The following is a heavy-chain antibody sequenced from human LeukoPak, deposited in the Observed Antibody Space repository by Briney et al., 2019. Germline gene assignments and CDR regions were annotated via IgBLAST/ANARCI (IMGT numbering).Heavy chain of an antibody. V-gene: IGHV5-51*01. J-gene: IGHJ4*02. CDR2: IYPGDSNT. Sequence: GESLKISCKGSGYTFSIHWIGWVRQMPGKGLEWVGIIYPGDSNTIYSPSFRGQVTISADKSITTAYLQWDSLKSSDTAIYYCARSYHDHLWGRGAYFDHWGQGTLVSVSS. CDR1: GYTFSIHW. D-gene: IGHD3-16*01. CDR3: ARSYHDHLWGRGAYFDH.